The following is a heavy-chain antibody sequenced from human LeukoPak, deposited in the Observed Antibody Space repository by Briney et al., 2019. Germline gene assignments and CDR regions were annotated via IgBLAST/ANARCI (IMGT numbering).Heavy chain of an antibody. CDR2: INPSGGST. D-gene: IGHD1-26*01. J-gene: IGHJ4*02. CDR1: VYTFTSYY. CDR3: AREAGSSLAVDY. Sequence: ASVKVSCKGSVYTFTSYYMHWVRQTPAQGREGMGIINPSGGSTSYAQKFQGRVTMTRDTSTSTVYMELSSLRSEDTAVYYCAREAGSSLAVDYWGQGTLVTVSS. V-gene: IGHV1-46*01.